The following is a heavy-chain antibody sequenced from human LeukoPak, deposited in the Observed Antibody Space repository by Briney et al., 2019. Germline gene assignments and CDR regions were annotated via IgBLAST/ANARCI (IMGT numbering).Heavy chain of an antibody. Sequence: GGSLRLSCAVSGLTFSSSWIDWVRQAPGKGLEWVASINPDGNKKYSADSVKGRFTISRDNAENSLYLQMNSLRVEDTAFYYCARDLAYSRLDYWGQGMLVTVSS. CDR1: GLTFSSSW. J-gene: IGHJ4*02. CDR3: ARDLAYSRLDY. V-gene: IGHV3-7*01. D-gene: IGHD5-18*01. CDR2: INPDGNKK.